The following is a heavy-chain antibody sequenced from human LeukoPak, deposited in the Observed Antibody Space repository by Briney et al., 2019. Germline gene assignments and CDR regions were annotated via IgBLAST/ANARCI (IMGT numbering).Heavy chain of an antibody. V-gene: IGHV3-20*04. J-gene: IGHJ4*02. CDR1: GLTFDDNG. CDR3: ARDLRSRGIYYLDY. D-gene: IGHD3-10*01. Sequence: GGSLRLSCAASGLTFDDNGMSWVRQAPGKGLEWVSGINWNGGSIAYADSVKGRFTISRDNAKNSLYLQLNSLRAEDSAFYYCARDLRSRGIYYLDYWGEGTLATVPS. CDR2: INWNGGSI.